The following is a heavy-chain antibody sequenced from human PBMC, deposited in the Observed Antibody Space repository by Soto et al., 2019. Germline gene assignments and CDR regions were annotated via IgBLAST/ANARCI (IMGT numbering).Heavy chain of an antibody. J-gene: IGHJ4*02. D-gene: IGHD1-26*01. CDR2: MSSDGSKI. CDR1: GFDFTYYA. V-gene: IGHV3-30*18. Sequence: QVQLVESGGGAVQPGESLRLSCVASGFDFTYYAMHWVRQAPGKGLESVAVMSSDGSKIHHTDSVKGRFTISRDNSKNTLYLKMNSLRKEDTAVYFCAKDEGVGGTLGHFAYWGEGTLVSVSP. CDR3: AKDEGVGGTLGHFAY.